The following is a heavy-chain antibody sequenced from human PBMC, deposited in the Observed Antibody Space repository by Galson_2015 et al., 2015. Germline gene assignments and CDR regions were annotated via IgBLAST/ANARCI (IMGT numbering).Heavy chain of an antibody. CDR1: GFTFSSYA. CDR3: ARDAEVFVAVWYGGVYFDY. Sequence: SLRLSCAASGFTFSSYAMRWVRQAPGKGLEWVAVISYDGSNKYYADSVKGRFTISRDNSKNTLYLQMNSLRAEDTAVYYCARDAEVFVAVWYGGVYFDYGGQGTLVTVSS. V-gene: IGHV3-30*01. CDR2: ISYDGSNK. J-gene: IGHJ4*02. D-gene: IGHD2-15*01.